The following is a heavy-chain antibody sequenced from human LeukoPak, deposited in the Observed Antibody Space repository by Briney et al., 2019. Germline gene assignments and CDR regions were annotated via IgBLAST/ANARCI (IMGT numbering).Heavy chain of an antibody. CDR3: ARGIAARPHFDY. CDR2: IIPIFGTA. V-gene: IGHV1-69*05. D-gene: IGHD6-6*01. Sequence: SVKVSCKASGGTFSSYAISWVRQAPGQRLEWMGGIIPIFGTANYAQKFQGRVTIATDESTSTAYMELSSLRSEDTAVYYCARGIAARPHFDYWGQGTLVTVSS. J-gene: IGHJ4*02. CDR1: GGTFSSYA.